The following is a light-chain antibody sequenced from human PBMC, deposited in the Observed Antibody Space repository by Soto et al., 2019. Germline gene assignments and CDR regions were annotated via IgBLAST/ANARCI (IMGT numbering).Light chain of an antibody. Sequence: DLQMTQSPSSLSASVGDRVTITCRASQSISIYLNWYQQKPGKAPKVLIYAASSLQSGVPSRFSGSGSGTDFTLTISSLQPEDFATYYCQQSYSIPYTFGQGTKLEIK. CDR1: QSISIY. CDR2: AAS. J-gene: IGKJ2*01. CDR3: QQSYSIPYT. V-gene: IGKV1-39*01.